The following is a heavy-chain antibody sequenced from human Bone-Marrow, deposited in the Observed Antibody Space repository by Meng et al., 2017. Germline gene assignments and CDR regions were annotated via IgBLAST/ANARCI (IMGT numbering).Heavy chain of an antibody. Sequence: GESLKISCAASGFTFSNAWMSWVRQAPGKGLEWVGRIKSKTDGGTTDYAAPVKGRFTISRDDSKNTLYLQMNSLKTEDTAVYYCTTDSLLWFGELLSLTFDYWGQGTLVTVSS. CDR1: GFTFSNAW. D-gene: IGHD3-10*01. CDR2: IKSKTDGGTT. CDR3: TTDSLLWFGELLSLTFDY. J-gene: IGHJ4*02. V-gene: IGHV3-15*01.